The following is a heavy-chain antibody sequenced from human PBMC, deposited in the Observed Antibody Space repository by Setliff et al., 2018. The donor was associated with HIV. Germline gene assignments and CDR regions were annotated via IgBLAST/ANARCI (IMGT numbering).Heavy chain of an antibody. V-gene: IGHV4-34*01. CDR3: ARTRLGGTPMDRDAFDI. CDR1: GGSFSGYY. D-gene: IGHD5-18*01. J-gene: IGHJ3*02. Sequence: SETLSLTCAVYGGSFSGYYWSWIRQPPGKGLEWIGEINHSGSTNYNPSLKSRVTISVDTSMDQFSLKLNSVTAADTAVYYCARTRLGGTPMDRDAFDIWDQGTMGTVS. CDR2: INHSGST.